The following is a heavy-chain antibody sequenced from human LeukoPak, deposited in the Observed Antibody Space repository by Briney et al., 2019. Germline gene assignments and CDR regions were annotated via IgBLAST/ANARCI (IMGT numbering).Heavy chain of an antibody. CDR3: ARGYCGGSCYPDY. V-gene: IGHV3-74*01. CDR2: IDSDGIST. J-gene: IGHJ4*02. D-gene: IGHD2-15*01. Sequence: GGSLRLSCAASGFTFSSYWMHWVRQAPGKELVWVSRIDSDGISTSYADSVKGRFTISRDNAKNTLYLQMNSLRAEDTAVYYCARGYCGGSCYPDYWGQGTLVTVSS. CDR1: GFTFSSYW.